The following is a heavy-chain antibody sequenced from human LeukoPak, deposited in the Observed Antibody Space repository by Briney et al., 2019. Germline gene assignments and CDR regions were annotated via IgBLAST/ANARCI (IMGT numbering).Heavy chain of an antibody. J-gene: IGHJ3*02. CDR2: INDNGSTR. CDR1: GFTFSNYA. Sequence: PGGSLRLSCGASGFTFSNYAMSWVRQAPGKGLEWVSGINDNGSTRFYAASVKGRFTISRDNSKNTLYLQMNSLRAEDTAVYYCAKGEDSSGYYSLDAFDIWGQGTMVTVSS. V-gene: IGHV3-23*01. CDR3: AKGEDSSGYYSLDAFDI. D-gene: IGHD3-22*01.